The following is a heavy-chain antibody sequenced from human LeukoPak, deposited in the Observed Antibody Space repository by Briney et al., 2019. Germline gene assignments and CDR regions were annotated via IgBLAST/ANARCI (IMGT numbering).Heavy chain of an antibody. CDR3: ARGAVRGGTNFDY. V-gene: IGHV6-1*01. CDR2: AYYRSKWYI. CDR1: GDSVSGSPAV. D-gene: IGHD3-10*01. J-gene: IGHJ4*02. Sequence: SQTLSLTCAISGDSVSGSPAVWNWIRQSPSRGLEWLGRAYYRSKWYIDYAVSVKGRITITPDTSQNQFSLQLTSVTPEDTAVYYCARGAVRGGTNFDYWGQGTLVTVSS.